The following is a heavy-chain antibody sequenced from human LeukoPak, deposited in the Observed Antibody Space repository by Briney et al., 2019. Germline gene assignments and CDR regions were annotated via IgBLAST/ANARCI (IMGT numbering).Heavy chain of an antibody. D-gene: IGHD5-18*01. CDR1: GGSISSYY. J-gene: IGHJ4*02. Sequence: ASETPSLTCTVSGGSISSYYWSWIRQPPGKGLEWIGFIYYSGSTNYNPSLKNRVTISVDTSKNQFSLKLSSVTAADTAVYYCTRDRSFGFFDHWGQGTLVTVSS. CDR3: TRDRSFGFFDH. CDR2: IYYSGST. V-gene: IGHV4-59*01.